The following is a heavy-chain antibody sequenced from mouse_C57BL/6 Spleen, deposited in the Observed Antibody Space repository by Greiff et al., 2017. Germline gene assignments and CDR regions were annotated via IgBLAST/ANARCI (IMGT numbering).Heavy chain of an antibody. CDR1: GYTFTSYW. CDR2: IYPSDSET. CDR3: ASGNYGNYFDY. J-gene: IGHJ2*01. Sequence: VQLQQPGAELVRPGSSVKLSCKASGYTFTSYWMYWVKQRPGQGLEWIGNIYPSDSETHYNQKFKDKATLTVDKSSSTAYMQLSSLTSEDSAVYYCASGNYGNYFDYWGQGTTLTVSS. V-gene: IGHV1-61*01. D-gene: IGHD1-1*01.